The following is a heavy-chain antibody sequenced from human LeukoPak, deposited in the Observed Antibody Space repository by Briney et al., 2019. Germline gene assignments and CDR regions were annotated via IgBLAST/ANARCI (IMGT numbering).Heavy chain of an antibody. CDR3: ASRYHFGMNV. CDR1: GGSISSYY. V-gene: IGHV4-59*01. CDR2: IYYTGST. Sequence: SETLSLTCTVSGGSISSYYWSWIRQPPGKGLEWIGYIYYTGSTNCNPSLKSRVTISVDTSKNQFSLKLSSVTAADTAVYYFASRYHFGMNVWGQGTTVTVSS. J-gene: IGHJ6*02.